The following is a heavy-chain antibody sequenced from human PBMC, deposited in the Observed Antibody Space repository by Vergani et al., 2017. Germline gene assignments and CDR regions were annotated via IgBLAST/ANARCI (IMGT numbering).Heavy chain of an antibody. CDR2: ISSSSSYI. J-gene: IGHJ4*02. D-gene: IGHD3-22*01. V-gene: IGHV3-21*01. Sequence: EVQLVESGGGLVKPGGSLRLSCAASGFTFSSYSMNWVRQAPGKGLEWVSSISSSSSYIYYADSVKGRFTISRDNAKNSLYLQMNSLRAEDTAVYYCARDSSDDSSGYYYCEECFDYWGQGTLVTVSS. CDR3: ARDSSDDSSGYYYCEECFDY. CDR1: GFTFSSYS.